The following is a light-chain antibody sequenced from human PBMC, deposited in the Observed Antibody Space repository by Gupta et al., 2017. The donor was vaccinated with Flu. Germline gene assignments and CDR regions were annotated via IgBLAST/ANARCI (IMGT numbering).Light chain of an antibody. CDR1: SSDVGSYNL. CDR3: CSYAGSNTWV. V-gene: IGLV2-23*02. Sequence: TSSDVGSYNLVSWYQQHPDKAPKLMIYEVSKRPSGVSNRFSGSKSGNTASLTISGLQAEDEADYYCCSYAGSNTWVFGGGTKLTVL. CDR2: EVS. J-gene: IGLJ3*02.